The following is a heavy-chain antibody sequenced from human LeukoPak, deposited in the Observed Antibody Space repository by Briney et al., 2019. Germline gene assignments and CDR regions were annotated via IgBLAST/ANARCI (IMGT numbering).Heavy chain of an antibody. Sequence: SETLSLTCTVSGASISSYCWSWIWQPPWQGLEWIWHISYSGNTYYGPSLKSRVTISADSSKNQFSLKLSSVTAADTAVYYCAGGVGSDVLWFFRQWGQGTLVTVSS. J-gene: IGHJ1*01. CDR3: AGGVGSDVLWFFRQ. V-gene: IGHV4-59*01. CDR2: ISYSGNT. CDR1: GASISSYC. D-gene: IGHD3-10*01.